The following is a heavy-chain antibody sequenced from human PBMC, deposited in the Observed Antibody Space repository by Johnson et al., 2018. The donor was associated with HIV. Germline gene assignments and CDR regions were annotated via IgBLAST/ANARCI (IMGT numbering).Heavy chain of an antibody. Sequence: VQLVESGGGLVQPGGSLRLSCAASGFTFSNAWMNWVRQAPGKGLEWVGRIKSKTDGGTTDYAAPVKGTFSISREHSKNTLDLQMNSLKNEDPALYYCTPERRAAAGWVAFDIWCQGTIVTVSS. CDR3: TPERRAAAGWVAFDI. CDR1: GFTFSNAW. J-gene: IGHJ3*02. CDR2: IKSKTDGGTT. D-gene: IGHD6-13*01. V-gene: IGHV3-15*01.